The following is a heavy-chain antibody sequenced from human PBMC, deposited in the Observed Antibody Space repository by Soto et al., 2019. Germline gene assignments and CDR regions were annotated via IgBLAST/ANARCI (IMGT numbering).Heavy chain of an antibody. CDR3: ARSPDSGAYGDY. J-gene: IGHJ4*02. V-gene: IGHV4-61*01. CDR2: IYFSGTT. Sequence: QVQLQESGPRLVQPSETLSLTCSVSGGSVSSDSYYWSWIRQPPGAGLEWIGYIYFSGTTNYNPALESRVTILGYSSKNQCSLKLSSVTAADTAVYYCARSPDSGAYGDYWGQGTPVAVSS. CDR1: GGSVSSDSYY. D-gene: IGHD4-17*01.